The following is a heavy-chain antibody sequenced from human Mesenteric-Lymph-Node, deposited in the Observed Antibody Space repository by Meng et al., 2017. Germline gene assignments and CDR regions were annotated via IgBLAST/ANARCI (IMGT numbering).Heavy chain of an antibody. J-gene: IGHJ4*02. CDR3: ANRGNPYLDC. Sequence: QGQLVQSGAEVKKPVASVKVSCTASGYTLSSDGFSWVRQAPGQGLEWMGWINRYNGNTDYAQKFQGRVTMTTDTSTSTAYMELRSLKSDDTAVYYCANRGNPYLDCWGQGTLVTVSS. CDR1: GYTLSSDG. CDR2: INRYNGNT. V-gene: IGHV1-18*01.